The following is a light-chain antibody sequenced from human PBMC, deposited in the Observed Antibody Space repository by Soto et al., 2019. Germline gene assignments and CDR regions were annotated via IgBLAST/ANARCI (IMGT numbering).Light chain of an antibody. Sequence: QSVLTQPPSVSGVSGQRVTISCTGSSSNIGAGYDVHWYQQLPGTAPKLLIYGHSNRPSGVPDRFSGSRSGTSASLAITGLQAEDEADYYCQSYDSSLSGSVLFGGGTKVTVL. CDR2: GHS. CDR3: QSYDSSLSGSVL. CDR1: SSNIGAGYD. V-gene: IGLV1-40*01. J-gene: IGLJ2*01.